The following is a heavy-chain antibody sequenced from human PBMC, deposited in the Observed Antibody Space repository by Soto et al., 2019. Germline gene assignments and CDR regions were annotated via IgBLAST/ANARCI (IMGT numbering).Heavy chain of an antibody. V-gene: IGHV3-30-3*01. J-gene: IGHJ6*02. CDR2: ISYDGSNK. Sequence: QVQLVESGGGVVQPGRSLRLSCAASGFTYNTFAMHWVRQAPGKGLEWVAVISYDGSNKYYADSVKGRFTISRDNSWNTLYLQMNGLGAEDTADYYCARSTINSVWYFKEGYSYAMDVWGQGTTVTISS. CDR1: GFTYNTFA. CDR3: ARSTINSVWYFKEGYSYAMDV. D-gene: IGHD6-19*01.